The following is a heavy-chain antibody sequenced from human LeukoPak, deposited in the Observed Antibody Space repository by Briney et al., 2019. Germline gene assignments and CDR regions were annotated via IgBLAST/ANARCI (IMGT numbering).Heavy chain of an antibody. CDR1: GFTFSSYA. V-gene: IGHV3-30*04. D-gene: IGHD3-9*01. J-gene: IGHJ3*02. CDR2: LSYDGSNK. Sequence: QPGGSLRLSCAASGFTFSSYAMHWVRQAPGKGLDRVAALSYDGSNKYYADSVKGRFTISRDNSKNTLYLQMSSLRAEDTAVYYCARALGELLRYFDWLLGSDAFDIWGQGTMVTVSS. CDR3: ARALGELLRYFDWLLGSDAFDI.